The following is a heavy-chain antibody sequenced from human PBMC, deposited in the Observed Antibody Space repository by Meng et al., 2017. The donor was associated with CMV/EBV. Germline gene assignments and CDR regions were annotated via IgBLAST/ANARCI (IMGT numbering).Heavy chain of an antibody. CDR3: ARDRGYDFWSGSTDY. D-gene: IGHD3-3*01. Sequence: GGSLRLSCAASGFTFSSYAMHWVRQAPGKGLEWVAVISYDGSNKYYADSVKGRFTISRDNSKNTLYLQMNSLRAEDTAVYHCARDRGYDFWSGSTDYWGQGTLVTVSS. V-gene: IGHV3-30-3*01. CDR1: GFTFSSYA. J-gene: IGHJ4*02. CDR2: ISYDGSNK.